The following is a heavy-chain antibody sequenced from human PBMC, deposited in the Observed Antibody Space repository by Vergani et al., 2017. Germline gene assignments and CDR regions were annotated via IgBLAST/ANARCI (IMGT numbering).Heavy chain of an antibody. CDR1: GGSFSGYY. CDR2: INHSGST. J-gene: IGHJ5*02. Sequence: QVQLQQWGAGLFKPSETLSLTCAVYGGSFSGYYWSWIRQPPGKGLEWIGEINHSGSTNYNPSLKSRVTISVDTSKNQFSLKLSSVTAADTAVYFCARHSXVEWLVKLGWIDPWGQGILVTVSS. V-gene: IGHV4-34*01. CDR3: ARHSXVEWLVKLGWIDP. D-gene: IGHD6-19*01.